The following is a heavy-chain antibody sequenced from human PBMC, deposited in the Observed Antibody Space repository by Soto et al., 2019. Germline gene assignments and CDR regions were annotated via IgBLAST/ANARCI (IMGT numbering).Heavy chain of an antibody. CDR1: GYSFSSYW. V-gene: IGHV5-51*01. Sequence: PGESLKIHCTGYGYSFSSYWIVLVRQMPGKGLVWMWSIYPGDSDTRYSPSFQGQVTISSDKSISTAYLQWSSLKASDTSMYFCARHKGYCMTISWYGMDVWGQGARSPSP. D-gene: IGHD2-15*01. CDR2: IYPGDSDT. CDR3: ARHKGYCMTISWYGMDV. J-gene: IGHJ6*02.